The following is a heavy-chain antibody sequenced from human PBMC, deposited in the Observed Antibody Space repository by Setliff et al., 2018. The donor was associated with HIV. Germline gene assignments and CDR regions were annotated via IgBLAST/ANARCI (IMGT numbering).Heavy chain of an antibody. D-gene: IGHD6-25*01. V-gene: IGHV4-39*01. CDR1: GGSISSSSYY. Sequence: SETLSLTCTVSGGSISSSSYYWGWIRQPPGKGLEWIGSIDYTGKTHYNPSLKSRVTISADTSKSQLSLNLSSVTAADTAVYYCARKNRGAPAPFDYWGQGTLVTVSS. CDR2: IDYTGKT. CDR3: ARKNRGAPAPFDY. J-gene: IGHJ4*02.